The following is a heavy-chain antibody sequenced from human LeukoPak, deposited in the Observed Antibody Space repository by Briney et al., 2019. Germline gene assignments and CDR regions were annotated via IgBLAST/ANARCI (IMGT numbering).Heavy chain of an antibody. CDR2: INHSGST. CDR1: GGSFSGYY. CDR3: ASPAVYCSSTSCPFDY. V-gene: IGHV4-34*01. J-gene: IGHJ4*02. D-gene: IGHD2-2*01. Sequence: SETLSLTCVVYGGSFSGYYWSWIRQPPGKGLEWIGEINHSGSTNYNPSLKSRVTISVDTSKNQFSLKLSSVTAADTAVYYCASPAVYCSSTSCPFDYWGQGTLVTVSS.